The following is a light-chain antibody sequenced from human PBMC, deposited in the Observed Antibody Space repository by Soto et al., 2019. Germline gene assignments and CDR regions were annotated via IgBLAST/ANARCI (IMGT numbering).Light chain of an antibody. Sequence: QSVLTQPPSVSGAPGQRGTISCTGRSSNIGAGYDVHWYQQLPGTAPKLLIYGNSNRPSGVPDRFSGSKSGTSASLAITGLQAEDEADYYCQSYDSSLSVVFGGGTQLTVL. CDR2: GNS. V-gene: IGLV1-40*01. CDR1: SSNIGAGYD. J-gene: IGLJ2*01. CDR3: QSYDSSLSVV.